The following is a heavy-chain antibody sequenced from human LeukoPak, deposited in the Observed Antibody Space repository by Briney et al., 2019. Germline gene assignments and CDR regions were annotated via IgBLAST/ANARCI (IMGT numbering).Heavy chain of an antibody. Sequence: GGSLRLSCAASGFTFSSYEMNWVRQAPGKGLEWVSYIISSGSTIYYADPVKGRFTISRDNAKISLYLQMNSLRAGDTAVYYCARGSLGWFDPWGQGTLVTVSS. J-gene: IGHJ5*02. CDR3: ARGSLGWFDP. CDR1: GFTFSSYE. V-gene: IGHV3-48*03. CDR2: IISSGSTI. D-gene: IGHD2-15*01.